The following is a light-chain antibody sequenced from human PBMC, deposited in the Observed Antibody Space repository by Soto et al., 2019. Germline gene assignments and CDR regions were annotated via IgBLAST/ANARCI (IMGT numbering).Light chain of an antibody. Sequence: EIVLTQSPGTLSLSPGDRATLSCRASQTVSNNYLAWCQQKPGQAPRVIMYGASRRATGIPDRFSGGGSGTDFTLTISRLEPEDFAVYYCHQRQSWPRTFGQGTKVDIK. CDR3: HQRQSWPRT. CDR2: GAS. V-gene: IGKV3-20*01. J-gene: IGKJ1*01. CDR1: QTVSNNY.